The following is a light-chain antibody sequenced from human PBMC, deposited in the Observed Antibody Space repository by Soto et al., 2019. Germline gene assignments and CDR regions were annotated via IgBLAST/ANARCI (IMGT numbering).Light chain of an antibody. CDR3: SSYTSTTLVV. CDR1: SSDVGGYNY. CDR2: DVT. J-gene: IGLJ2*01. Sequence: QSVLTQPASVSGSPGQSITISCSGTSSDVGGYNYVSWFQQYPGKAPKLLIYDVTNRPSGVSHRFSGSKSGNMASLTISGLQAEDEADYHCSSYTSTTLVVFGGGTKLTVL. V-gene: IGLV2-14*01.